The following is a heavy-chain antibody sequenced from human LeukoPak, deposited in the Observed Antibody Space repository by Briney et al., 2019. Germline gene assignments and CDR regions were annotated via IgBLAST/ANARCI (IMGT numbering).Heavy chain of an antibody. CDR3: ATSTGGYSDLYFHY. D-gene: IGHD3-22*01. Sequence: GASVKVSCKASGYTFTAYGISRVRQAPGQGLEWMGWISGYNGDTKYAQRFEGRVTMTTDTSTTTAFMGLRSLRSDDTAVYFCATSTGGYSDLYFHYWGQGTLVSVSS. CDR2: ISGYNGDT. CDR1: GYTFTAYG. V-gene: IGHV1-18*01. J-gene: IGHJ4*02.